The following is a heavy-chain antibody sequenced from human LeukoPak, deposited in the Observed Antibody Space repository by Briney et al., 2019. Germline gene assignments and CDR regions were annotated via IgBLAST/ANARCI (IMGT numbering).Heavy chain of an antibody. CDR1: GFNFNIYA. CDR2: ISNSGGRT. V-gene: IGHV3-23*01. Sequence: QSGGSLRLSCAASGFNFNIYAMNWVRQAPGKGLEWVSGISNSGGRTSHAESVKGRFTISRDNSKTTLYLQMNRLRAEDTAVYNCAREVGGIFDYWGQGTLVTVSS. D-gene: IGHD1-14*01. CDR3: AREVGGIFDY. J-gene: IGHJ4*02.